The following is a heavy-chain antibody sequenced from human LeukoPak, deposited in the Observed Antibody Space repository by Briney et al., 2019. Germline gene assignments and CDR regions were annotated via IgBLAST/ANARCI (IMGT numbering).Heavy chain of an antibody. CDR2: ISSSGSTI. J-gene: IGHJ4*02. Sequence: GGSLRLSCAASGFTFSDYYMSWLRQAPGKGLEWVSYISSSGSTIYYADSVKGRFTIFRDNAKNSLYLQTNSLRAEDTAVYYCARVGYGDYVLGYFDYWGQGTLVTVSS. V-gene: IGHV3-11*01. D-gene: IGHD4-17*01. CDR3: ARVGYGDYVLGYFDY. CDR1: GFTFSDYY.